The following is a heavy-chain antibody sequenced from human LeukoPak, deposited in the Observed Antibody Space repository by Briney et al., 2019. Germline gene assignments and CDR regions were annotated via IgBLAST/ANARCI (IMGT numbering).Heavy chain of an antibody. CDR1: GFTFSSYG. V-gene: IGHV3-30*18. CDR3: AKSGDYYFDY. Sequence: GGSLRLSCAASGFTFSSYGMHWVRQAPGKGLEWVAVISYDGSNKYYADSVKGRFTISRDNSKNTLYLQMNSLRAEDTAVYYCAKSGDYYFDYWGQGTLVTVSS. D-gene: IGHD4-17*01. CDR2: ISYDGSNK. J-gene: IGHJ4*02.